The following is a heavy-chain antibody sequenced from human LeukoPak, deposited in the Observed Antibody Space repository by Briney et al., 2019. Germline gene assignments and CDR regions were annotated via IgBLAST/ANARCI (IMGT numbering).Heavy chain of an antibody. CDR3: ARDQRYYDSSGYLDY. V-gene: IGHV3-21*01. CDR2: ISSSSSYI. J-gene: IGHJ4*02. CDR1: GFTFSAYS. D-gene: IGHD3-22*01. Sequence: GGSLRLSCAASGFTFSAYSINWVRQAPGKGLEWVSSISSSSSYIYYADSVKGRFTISRDNAKNSLYLQMNSLRAEDTAVYYCARDQRYYDSSGYLDYWGQGTLVTVSS.